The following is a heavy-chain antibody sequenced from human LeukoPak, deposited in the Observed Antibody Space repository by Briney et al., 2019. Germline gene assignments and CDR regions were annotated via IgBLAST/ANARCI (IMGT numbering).Heavy chain of an antibody. J-gene: IGHJ4*02. D-gene: IGHD3-16*01. CDR3: ARDRGPQWWGSFDY. CDR2: INPNSGDT. V-gene: IGHV1-2*04. CDR1: GYTFTDYY. Sequence: ASVKVSCKASGYTFTDYYIHLVRQVTGQGLEWMGWINPNSGDTKLAQKFQGWVTMTRDTSIGTAYLELSRLTSDDTAVYYCARDRGPQWWGSFDYWGQGTLVTVSS.